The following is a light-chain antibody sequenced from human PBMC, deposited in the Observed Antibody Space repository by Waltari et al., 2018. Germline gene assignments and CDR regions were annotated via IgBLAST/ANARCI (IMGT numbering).Light chain of an antibody. Sequence: DIQMTQSPSSLSASVGDRVTITCRASQSISSYLNWYQQKPGKAPKLLIYAASSLQSGVPSRFSGSGSGTDFTLSISSLQPEDVATYFCQKYYSAPWTFGQGTKVEIK. CDR1: QSISSY. CDR3: QKYYSAPWT. V-gene: IGKV1-39*01. J-gene: IGKJ1*01. CDR2: AAS.